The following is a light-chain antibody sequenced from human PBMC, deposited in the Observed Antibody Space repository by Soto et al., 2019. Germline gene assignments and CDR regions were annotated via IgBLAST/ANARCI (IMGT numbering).Light chain of an antibody. Sequence: EIVLTQSPGTLSLSPGERVTLSCRASQSISSNYLTWYQQRPGQAPRLLIYGASNRATGIPDRFSGSGSGTDFTLTISRLELEDFAVYSCQLYNTSPLYTFGQGTKLEIK. CDR3: QLYNTSPLYT. J-gene: IGKJ2*01. V-gene: IGKV3-20*01. CDR2: GAS. CDR1: QSISSNY.